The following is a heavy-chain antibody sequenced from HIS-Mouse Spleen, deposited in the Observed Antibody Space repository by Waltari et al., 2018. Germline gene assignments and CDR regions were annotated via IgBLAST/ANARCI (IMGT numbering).Heavy chain of an antibody. Sequence: QLQLQESGPGLVKPSETLSLTCTVSGGSISSSSYYWGWIRQPPGKGLEWIGIIYCSGSTYYNPSLKSRVTISVDTSKTQFSLKLSSVTAADTAVYYCAEGLTGPGGGGDAFDIWGQGTMVTVSS. CDR2: IYCSGST. D-gene: IGHD7-27*01. CDR1: GGSISSSSYY. J-gene: IGHJ3*02. CDR3: AEGLTGPGGGGDAFDI. V-gene: IGHV4-39*01.